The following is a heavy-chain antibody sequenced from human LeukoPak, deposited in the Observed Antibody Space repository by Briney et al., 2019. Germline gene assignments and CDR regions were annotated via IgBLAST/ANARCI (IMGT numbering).Heavy chain of an antibody. CDR2: ISGSGGST. CDR3: AKNRVLLWFRELLYGATGDAFDV. D-gene: IGHD3-10*01. V-gene: IGHV3-23*01. Sequence: GGSLRLSCAASGFTFSSYAMSWVRQAPGKGLEWVSAISGSGGSTYYADSVKGRFTISRDNSKNTLYLQMNSLRAEDTAVYYCAKNRVLLWFRELLYGATGDAFDVWGQGTMVTVSS. CDR1: GFTFSSYA. J-gene: IGHJ3*01.